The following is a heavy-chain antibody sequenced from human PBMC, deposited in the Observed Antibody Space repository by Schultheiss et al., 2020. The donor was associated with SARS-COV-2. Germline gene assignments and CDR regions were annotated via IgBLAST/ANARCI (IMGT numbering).Heavy chain of an antibody. V-gene: IGHV4-4*08. CDR2: IYTSGST. D-gene: IGHD4-17*01. CDR3: ASTGDYGRYFDL. Sequence: SQTLSLTCAVSGGSVSDYYWSWFRQPPGKGLEWIGRIYTSGSTNYNPSLKSRVTISVDTSKNQFSLKLSSVTAADTAVYYCASTGDYGRYFDLWGRGTLVTVSS. CDR1: GGSVSDYY. J-gene: IGHJ2*01.